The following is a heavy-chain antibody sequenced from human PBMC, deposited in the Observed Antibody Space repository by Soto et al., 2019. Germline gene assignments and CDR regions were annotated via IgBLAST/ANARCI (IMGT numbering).Heavy chain of an antibody. CDR1: GFTFSDYY. CDR2: ISSSGTII. CDR3: ARGKSIFYGMDV. Sequence: GSLRLSCAASGFTFSDYYISWIRQAPGKGLEWVSYISSSGTIIYHADSVKGRFTISRDNAKNSLFLQMNSLRAEDTAVYYCARGKSIFYGMDVWGQGTTVTVSS. J-gene: IGHJ6*02. D-gene: IGHD2-15*01. V-gene: IGHV3-11*01.